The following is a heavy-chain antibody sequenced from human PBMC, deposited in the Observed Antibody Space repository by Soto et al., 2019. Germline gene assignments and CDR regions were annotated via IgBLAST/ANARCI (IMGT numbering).Heavy chain of an antibody. D-gene: IGHD6-6*01. Sequence: GGSLRLSCAASGFTFDDYAMHWVRQAPGKGLEWVSGISWNSGSIGYADSVKGRFTISRDNAKNSLYLQMNSLRAEDTALYYCAKALEYSSSSGSAFDIWGQRTMVTVSS. CDR1: GFTFDDYA. V-gene: IGHV3-9*01. J-gene: IGHJ3*02. CDR2: ISWNSGSI. CDR3: AKALEYSSSSGSAFDI.